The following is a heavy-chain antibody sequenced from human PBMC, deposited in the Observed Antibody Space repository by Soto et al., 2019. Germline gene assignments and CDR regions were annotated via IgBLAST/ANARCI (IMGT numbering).Heavy chain of an antibody. CDR2: TYYRSKWYY. D-gene: IGHD3-10*01. J-gene: IGHJ6*02. Sequence: SQTLSLTCVISGDSVTGNTAGWNWIRRSPSRGLEWLGRTYYRSKWYYDYAGSVKGRMTINPDTSRNQFSLQLNSVSPEDTAVYYCASGMLVRGAYSVDVWGQGTTVTVSS. CDR3: ASGMLVRGAYSVDV. CDR1: GDSVTGNTAG. V-gene: IGHV6-1*01.